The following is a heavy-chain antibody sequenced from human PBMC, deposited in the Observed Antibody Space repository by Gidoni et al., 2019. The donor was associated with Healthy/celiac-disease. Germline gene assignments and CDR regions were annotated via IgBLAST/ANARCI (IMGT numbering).Heavy chain of an antibody. D-gene: IGHD3-22*01. CDR3: ARDPWRSYDSSGYYGGSRYFDY. CDR2: IYHSGST. CDR1: GGSISSSNW. V-gene: IGHV4-4*02. J-gene: IGHJ4*02. Sequence: QVQLQESGPGLVKPSGTLSLTCAVSGGSISSSNWWSWVRQPPGKGLEGIGEIYHSGSTNYNPSLKSRVTISVDKSKNQFSLKLSSVTAADTAVYYCARDPWRSYDSSGYYGGSRYFDYWGQGTLVTVSS.